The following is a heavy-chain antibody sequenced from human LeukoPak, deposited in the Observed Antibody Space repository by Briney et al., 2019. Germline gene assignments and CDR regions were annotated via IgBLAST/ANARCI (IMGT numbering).Heavy chain of an antibody. Sequence: SETLSLTCTVSGGSISSGDYYWSWIRQPPGKGLEWIGYIYYSGSTYYNPSLKSRVTISVDTSKNQFSLKLSSVTAADTAVDYCARVNGRGYSGYDLEYYFDYWGQGTLVTVSS. CDR2: IYYSGST. CDR3: ARVNGRGYSGYDLEYYFDY. J-gene: IGHJ4*02. CDR1: GGSISSGDYY. D-gene: IGHD5-12*01. V-gene: IGHV4-30-4*01.